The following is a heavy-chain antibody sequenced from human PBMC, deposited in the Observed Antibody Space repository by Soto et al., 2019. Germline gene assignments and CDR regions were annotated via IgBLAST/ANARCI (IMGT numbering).Heavy chain of an antibody. CDR1: GYSFTSYW. V-gene: IGHV5-51*01. D-gene: IGHD2-15*01. Sequence: GESLKISCKGSGYSFTSYWIGWVRQMPGKGLEWMGIIYPGDSDTRYSPSFQGQVTISADKSISTAYLQWSSLKASDTAMYYCAILKGYCSGGSCYDRDYYYYGMDVWGQGTTVTVSS. CDR2: IYPGDSDT. J-gene: IGHJ6*02. CDR3: AILKGYCSGGSCYDRDYYYYGMDV.